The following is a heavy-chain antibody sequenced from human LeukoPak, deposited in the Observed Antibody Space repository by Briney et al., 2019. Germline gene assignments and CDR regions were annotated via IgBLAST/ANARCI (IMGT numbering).Heavy chain of an antibody. CDR1: GFTFSSYE. J-gene: IGHJ4*02. D-gene: IGHD3-10*01. CDR2: ISSSGSTI. CDR3: AGVRAVPKRFVTMVRGVKNEYYFDY. V-gene: IGHV3-48*03. Sequence: PGGSLRLSCAASGFTFSSYEMNWVRQAPGKGLEWVSYISSSGSTIYYADSVKGRFTISRDNAKNSLYLQMNSLRAEDTAVYYCAGVRAVPKRFVTMVRGVKNEYYFDYWGQGILVTVSS.